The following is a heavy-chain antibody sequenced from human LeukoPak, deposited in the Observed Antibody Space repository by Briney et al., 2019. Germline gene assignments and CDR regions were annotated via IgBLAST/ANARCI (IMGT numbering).Heavy chain of an antibody. CDR2: VYETRSR. D-gene: IGHD5-24*01. J-gene: IGHJ4*02. CDR3: AREHRGRDGYTLDY. V-gene: IGHV4-59*12. CDR1: GASIVRDY. Sequence: SETLSLTCTVSGASIVRDYWSWVRQPPGTGLQWIGYVYETRSRNYNPSLERRVSISLDRFKNQFSLRLDSVTAADTAMYYCAREHRGRDGYTLDYWGQGILVTVSS.